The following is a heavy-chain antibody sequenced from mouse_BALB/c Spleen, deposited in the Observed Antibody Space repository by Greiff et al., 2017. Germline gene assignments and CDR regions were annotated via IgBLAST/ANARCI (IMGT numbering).Heavy chain of an antibody. CDR2: ISYDGSN. CDR1: GFSITSGYF. V-gene: IGHV3-6*02. J-gene: IGHJ4*01. CDR3: SGLLPRAMDY. D-gene: IGHD2-3*01. Sequence: VQLKESGPGLVKPSQSLSLTCSVTGFSITSGYFWNWIRQFPGNKLEWMGYISYDGSNNSNPSLKNRISITRDTSNNQFFLMLNSVTTEDTATYYCSGLLPRAMDYWGQGTSVTVSS.